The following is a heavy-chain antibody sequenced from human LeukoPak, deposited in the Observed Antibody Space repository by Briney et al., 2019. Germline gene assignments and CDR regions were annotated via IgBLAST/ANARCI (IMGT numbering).Heavy chain of an antibody. CDR3: ARLRLIGAAMAPYYFDY. Sequence: TSETLSLTCTVSGGSISSSSYYWGWIRQPPGKGLEWIGSIYYSGSTYYNPSLKSRVTISVDTSKNQFSLKLSSVTAADTAVYYCARLRLIGAAMAPYYFDYWGQGTLVTVSS. V-gene: IGHV4-39*07. CDR2: IYYSGST. D-gene: IGHD5-18*01. J-gene: IGHJ4*02. CDR1: GGSISSSSYY.